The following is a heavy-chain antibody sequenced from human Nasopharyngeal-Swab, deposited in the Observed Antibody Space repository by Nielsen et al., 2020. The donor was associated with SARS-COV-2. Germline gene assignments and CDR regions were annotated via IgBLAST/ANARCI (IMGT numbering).Heavy chain of an antibody. V-gene: IGHV4-59*11. Sequence: SETLSLTCSVSGVSITSQYWSWIRQPPGKGLEWIGYISQNSGTSYNPSLKSRVTIFMDTSKNQFSLRLRSASAADTAVYSCAKEGATGWFDPWGQGTLVTVSS. CDR3: AKEGATGWFDP. J-gene: IGHJ5*02. CDR1: GVSITSQY. CDR2: ISQNSGT.